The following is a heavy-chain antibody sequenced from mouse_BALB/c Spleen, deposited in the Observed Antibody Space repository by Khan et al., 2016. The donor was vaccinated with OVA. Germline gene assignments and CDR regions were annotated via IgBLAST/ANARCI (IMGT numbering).Heavy chain of an antibody. J-gene: IGHJ2*01. CDR1: GYSITSDYA. D-gene: IGHD1-1*01. Sequence: VQLKESGPGLVKPSQSLSLTCTVTGYSITSDYAWNWIRQFPGNKVEWMGYISYSGRTSYNPSLKSRISITRDTSKNLFFLQLNSVTTEDTATYYCARSVTITTVVATDFDYWGQGTTLTVSS. V-gene: IGHV3-2*02. CDR2: ISYSGRT. CDR3: ARSVTITTVVATDFDY.